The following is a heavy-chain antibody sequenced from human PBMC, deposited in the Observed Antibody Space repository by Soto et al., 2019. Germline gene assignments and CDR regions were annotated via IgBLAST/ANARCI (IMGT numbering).Heavy chain of an antibody. CDR3: ARGSDGGRIVVGFYYFDY. Sequence: LEMLCLTSRVDGGSFMGHYWSWLLTPPRKGLEWIGEINHSGSTNYNPSLKSRVTISVDTSKNQFSLKLSSVTAADTAVYYCARGSDGGRIVVGFYYFDYWGQGTLVTFSS. CDR2: INHSGST. V-gene: IGHV4-34*01. D-gene: IGHD3-22*01. CDR1: GGSFMGHY. J-gene: IGHJ4*02.